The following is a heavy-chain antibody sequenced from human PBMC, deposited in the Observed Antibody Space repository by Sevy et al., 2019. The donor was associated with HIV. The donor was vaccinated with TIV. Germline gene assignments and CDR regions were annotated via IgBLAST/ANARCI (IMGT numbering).Heavy chain of an antibody. CDR3: ASIKDYYGSGSSFSHWFDP. D-gene: IGHD3-10*01. CDR2: IYYSGST. Sequence: SETLSLTCTVSGGSISSRSSYWGWIRQPPGKGLEWIGSIYYSGSTYSNPSLKSRLTMSVDTSKNQFSLKLSSVTAADTAVYYCASIKDYYGSGSSFSHWFDPWGQGILVTVSS. J-gene: IGHJ5*02. CDR1: GGSISSRSSY. V-gene: IGHV4-39*01.